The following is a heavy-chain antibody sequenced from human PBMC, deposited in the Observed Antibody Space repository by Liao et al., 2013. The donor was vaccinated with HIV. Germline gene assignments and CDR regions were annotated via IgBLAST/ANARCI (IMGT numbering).Heavy chain of an antibody. V-gene: IGHV4-4*07. CDR1: GGSISSYY. J-gene: IGHJ4*02. CDR3: ARGVPPDS. Sequence: QVHLQESGPGLVKPSETLSLTCTVSGGSISSYYWNWIRQPAGKGLEWIGRISPSGSIKYSPSLRSRVTMSEDTSKNQFSLKLNSVTAADTAVYYCARGVPPDSWGQGTLVTVSS. D-gene: IGHD5/OR15-5a*01. CDR2: ISPSGSI.